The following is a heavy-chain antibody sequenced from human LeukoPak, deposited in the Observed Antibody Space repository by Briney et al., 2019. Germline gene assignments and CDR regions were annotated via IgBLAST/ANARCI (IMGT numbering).Heavy chain of an antibody. D-gene: IGHD5-18*01. J-gene: IGHJ4*02. V-gene: IGHV1-69*13. CDR2: IIPIFGIA. Sequence: SVKVSCKASGYTFTSYYMRWVRQAPGQGLEWMGGIIPIFGIANYAQKFQGRVTITADESTSTAYMELSSLRSEDTAVYYCARAEEYSYGLDYWGQGTLVTVSS. CDR3: ARAEEYSYGLDY. CDR1: GYTFTSYY.